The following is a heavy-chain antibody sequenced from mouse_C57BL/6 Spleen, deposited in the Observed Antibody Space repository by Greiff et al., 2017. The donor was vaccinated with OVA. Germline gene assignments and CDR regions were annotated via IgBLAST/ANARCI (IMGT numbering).Heavy chain of an antibody. CDR3: ARGGCYYGYDAEFLLCS. J-gene: IGHJ4*01. D-gene: IGHD2-14*01. CDR1: GYTFTSYW. Sequence: QVQLQQPGAELVRPGSSVKLSCKASGYTFTSYWMDWVKQRPGQGLEWIGNIYPSDSETHYNQKFKDKATLTVDKSSSTAYMQLSSLTSEDSAVYFCARGGCYYGYDAEFLLCSWGQGTSVTVSS. CDR2: IYPSDSET. V-gene: IGHV1-61*01.